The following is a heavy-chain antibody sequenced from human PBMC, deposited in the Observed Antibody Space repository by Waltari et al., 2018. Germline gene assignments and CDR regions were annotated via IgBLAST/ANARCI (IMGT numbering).Heavy chain of an antibody. CDR2: IKRQSDGGTT. CDR1: GLGFSDAW. CDR3: TTGRDEI. Sequence: EGQLVESGGGLVKPGGSLSLSCLASGLGFSDAWMNWVRQAPGKGLEWVGRIKRQSDGGTTGYATPVKGRFIISRDDSKNTLSLQMNSLKTEDTAVYYCTTGRDEIWGQGSLVTVSS. J-gene: IGHJ4*02. V-gene: IGHV3-15*07.